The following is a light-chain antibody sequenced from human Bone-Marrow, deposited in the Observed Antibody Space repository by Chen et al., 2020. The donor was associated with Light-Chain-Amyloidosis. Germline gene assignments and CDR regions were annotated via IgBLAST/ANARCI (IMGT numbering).Light chain of an antibody. Sequence: EIVLTQSPATLSLSPGERAALSCRASQRISKFLAWYQHKPGQAPRLLIYDASIRATCIPARFSGSGSGTDFTLTINSLEPEDFAVYYCQERTNWPLYTFGQGTKLEI. CDR2: DAS. CDR3: QERTNWPLYT. CDR1: QRISKF. V-gene: IGKV3-11*01. J-gene: IGKJ2*01.